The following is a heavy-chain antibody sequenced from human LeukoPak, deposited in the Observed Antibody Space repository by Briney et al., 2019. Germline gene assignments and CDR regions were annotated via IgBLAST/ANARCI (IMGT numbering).Heavy chain of an antibody. J-gene: IGHJ4*02. D-gene: IGHD6-6*01. CDR2: ISSSSSTI. CDR3: ARDHLIAARPNGWNY. Sequence: PGGSLRLSCAASGFTFSSYSMNWVRQAPGKGLEWVSYISSSSSTIYYADSVKGRFTISRDNAKNSLYLQMNSLRAEDTAVYYCARDHLIAARPNGWNYWGQGTLVTVSS. CDR1: GFTFSSYS. V-gene: IGHV3-48*01.